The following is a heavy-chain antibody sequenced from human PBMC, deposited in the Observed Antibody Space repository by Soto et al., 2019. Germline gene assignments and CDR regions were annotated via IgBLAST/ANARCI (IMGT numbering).Heavy chain of an antibody. CDR3: AREGCSSTSCYTIEYGMDV. CDR2: ISAYNGNT. CDR1: GYSFTSYG. Sequence: ASVKVSWKASGYSFTSYGRSWVRQAPGQGLEWMGWISAYNGNTNYAQKLQGRVTMTTDTSTSTACMELRSLRSDDTAVYYCAREGCSSTSCYTIEYGMDVWGQGTTVTVSS. V-gene: IGHV1-18*04. J-gene: IGHJ6*02. D-gene: IGHD2-2*02.